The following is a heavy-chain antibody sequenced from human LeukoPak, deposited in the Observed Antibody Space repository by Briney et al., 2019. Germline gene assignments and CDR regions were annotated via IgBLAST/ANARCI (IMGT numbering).Heavy chain of an antibody. CDR1: GFTFSNAW. V-gene: IGHV3-15*01. CDR2: IKSKTDGGTT. D-gene: IGHD3-10*01. J-gene: IGHJ4*02. Sequence: GGSLRLSCAASGFTFSNAWMSWVRQAPGKGLEWVGRIKSKTDGGTTDYAAPVKGRFTISRDNSKNTLYLQMNSLKSEDTAVYYCTTQLLRFGELSYWGQGTLVTVSS. CDR3: TTQLLRFGELSY.